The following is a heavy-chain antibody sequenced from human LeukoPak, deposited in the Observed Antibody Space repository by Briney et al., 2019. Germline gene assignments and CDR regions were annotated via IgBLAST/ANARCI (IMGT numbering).Heavy chain of an antibody. CDR3: ARGEGWLQGGYFDY. CDR2: ISYDGSNK. Sequence: GGSLRLSCAASGFTFSSYAMHWVREAPGKGLEWGAVISYDGSNKYYADSVKGRFTISRDNSKTTLYLQMNSLRAEDTAVYYCARGEGWLQGGYFDYWGQGTLVTVSS. V-gene: IGHV3-30-3*01. CDR1: GFTFSSYA. D-gene: IGHD5-24*01. J-gene: IGHJ4*02.